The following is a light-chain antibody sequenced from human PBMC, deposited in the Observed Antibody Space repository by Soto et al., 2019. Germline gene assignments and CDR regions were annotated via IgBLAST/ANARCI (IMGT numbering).Light chain of an antibody. CDR1: SSDIGTYNL. CDR3: CSYAGGSTLV. CDR2: EAT. Sequence: QSVLTQPASVSGSPGQSITISCTGTSSDIGTYNLVSWYQHHPGNAPKLMIYEATKRPSGVSSRFSGSKSGNTASLTISGLQTEDEADYYCCSYAGGSTLVFGGGTKLTVL. J-gene: IGLJ3*02. V-gene: IGLV2-23*01.